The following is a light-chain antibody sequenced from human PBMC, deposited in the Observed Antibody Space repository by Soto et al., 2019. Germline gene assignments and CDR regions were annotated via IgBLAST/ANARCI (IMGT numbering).Light chain of an antibody. CDR3: QQYNSYSPKIT. CDR1: QSLLHSDGKTY. V-gene: IGKV2D-29*01. Sequence: DIVMTQTPLSLSVTPGQPASISCRSSQSLLHSDGKTYFYWYQQKPGQAPRLLIYGASNRATGIPDRFSGSGSGTEFTLTISSLQPDDFATYYCQQYNSYSPKITFGQGTRLEIK. J-gene: IGKJ5*01. CDR2: GAS.